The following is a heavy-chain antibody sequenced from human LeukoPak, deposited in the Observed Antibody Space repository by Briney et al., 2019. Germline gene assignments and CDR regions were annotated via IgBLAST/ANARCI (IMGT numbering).Heavy chain of an antibody. D-gene: IGHD1-26*01. J-gene: IGHJ6*02. CDR3: ARKGGRYYGMDV. V-gene: IGHV3-21*01. CDR1: GFTFSSYS. CDR2: IGSSSSYI. Sequence: GGSLRLSCAASGFTFSSYSMNWVRQAPGKGLEWVSSIGSSSSYIYYADSVKGRFTISRDNAKNSLYLQMNSLRAEDTAVYYCARKGGRYYGMDVWGQGTTVTVSS.